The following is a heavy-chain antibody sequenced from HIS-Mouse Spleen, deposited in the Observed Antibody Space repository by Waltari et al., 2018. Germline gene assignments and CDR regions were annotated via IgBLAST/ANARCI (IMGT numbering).Heavy chain of an antibody. V-gene: IGHV4-34*01. J-gene: IGHJ4*02. Sequence: QVQLQQWGAGLLKPSETLSLTCAVYGGSVSGYYWSWIRHPPGKGLEWIGEINHSGSTNYNPSLKSRVTISVDTSKNQFSLKLSSVTAADTAVYYCARRGGWYFDYWGQGTLVTVSS. D-gene: IGHD3-10*01. CDR3: ARRGGWYFDY. CDR1: GGSVSGYY. CDR2: INHSGST.